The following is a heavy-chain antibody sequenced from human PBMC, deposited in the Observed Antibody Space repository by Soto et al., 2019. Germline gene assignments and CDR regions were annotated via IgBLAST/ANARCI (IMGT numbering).Heavy chain of an antibody. V-gene: IGHV4-59*08. Sequence: SETLSLTCTVSRGSISSYSWSWIRQPPGKGLEWIGYIYNSGSTSYNPSLKRRVTFSADSSRGQFSLRLNSVTAADTAVYYCARTVLGPDLLADSFVDYYYYMDVWGQGTTVTVSS. D-gene: IGHD3-9*01. CDR2: IYNSGST. CDR3: ARTVLGPDLLADSFVDYYYYMDV. CDR1: RGSISSYS. J-gene: IGHJ6*03.